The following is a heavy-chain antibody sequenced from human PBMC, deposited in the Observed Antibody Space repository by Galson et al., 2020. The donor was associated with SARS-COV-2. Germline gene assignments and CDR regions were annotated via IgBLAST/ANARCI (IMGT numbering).Heavy chain of an antibody. CDR1: GTSISSGSYS. CDR2: IAHSGGT. CDR3: ARLHYGEYAPEAFDI. D-gene: IGHD4-17*01. Sequence: SETLSLTCAVSGTSISSGSYSWNWIRQPPGKGLEWIGSIAHSGGTYYNPSLKSRVTISGDRSKNQFSLRLSAVTAAATAVYYCARLHYGEYAPEAFDIWGPGTRVTVAS. V-gene: IGHV4-30-2*01. J-gene: IGHJ3*02.